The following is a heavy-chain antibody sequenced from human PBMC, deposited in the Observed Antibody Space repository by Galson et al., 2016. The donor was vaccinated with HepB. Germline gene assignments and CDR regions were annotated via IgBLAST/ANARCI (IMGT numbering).Heavy chain of an antibody. D-gene: IGHD4-23*01. CDR1: GFTFSSYG. CDR3: AGDLPGGNSAEVLDY. CDR2: IAYDGSNK. Sequence: SLRLSCAASGFTFSSYGMHWVRQAPGKGLEWVALIAYDGSNKYYADSVKGRFTISRDNSKSALYLQMNSLRGEDTAVYYCAGDLPGGNSAEVLDYWGQGTLVTVSS. V-gene: IGHV3-30*03. J-gene: IGHJ4*02.